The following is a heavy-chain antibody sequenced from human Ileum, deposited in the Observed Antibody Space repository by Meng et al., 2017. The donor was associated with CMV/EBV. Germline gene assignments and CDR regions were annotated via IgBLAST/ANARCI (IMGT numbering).Heavy chain of an antibody. J-gene: IGHJ6*03. CDR2: INQSGGT. CDR3: AILTTVTTHSFYHYYMDV. Sequence: QVQPQPWGAGLLKPSETLSLTCAVYGESFSGDYWSWIRQPPGKGLEWVGEINQSGGTNYNPSLKSRVTISADTSKNQFSLKLTSLTAADTAVYYCAILTTVTTHSFYHYYMDVWGEGTLVTVSS. CDR1: GESFSGDY. D-gene: IGHD4-11*01. V-gene: IGHV4-34*01.